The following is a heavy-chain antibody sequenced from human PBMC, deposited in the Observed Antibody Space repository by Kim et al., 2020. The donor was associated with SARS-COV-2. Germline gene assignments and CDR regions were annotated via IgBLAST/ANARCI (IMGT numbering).Heavy chain of an antibody. Sequence: HKRRVTVAVDTSKNQFSLKLSSVTAADTAVYYCARVHSSGYYGPVWNFDYWGQGTLVTVSS. J-gene: IGHJ4*02. CDR3: ARVHSSGYYGPVWNFDY. D-gene: IGHD3-22*01. V-gene: IGHV4-31*02.